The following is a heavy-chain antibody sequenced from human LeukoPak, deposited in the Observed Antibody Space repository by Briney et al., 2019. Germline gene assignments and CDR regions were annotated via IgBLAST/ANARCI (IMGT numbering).Heavy chain of an antibody. CDR2: INHSGST. CDR3: ASRQVVPAATPFGY. CDR1: GGSFSGYY. Sequence: SETLSLTCAVYGGSFSGYYWSWIRQPPGKGLEWIGEINHSGSTNYNPSLKSRVTISVDTSKNQFSLKLSSVTAADTAVYYCASRQVVPAATPFGYWGQGTLVTVSS. D-gene: IGHD2-2*01. J-gene: IGHJ4*02. V-gene: IGHV4-34*01.